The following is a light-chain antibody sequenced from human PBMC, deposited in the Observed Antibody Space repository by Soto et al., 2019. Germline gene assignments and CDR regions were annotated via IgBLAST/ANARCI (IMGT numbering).Light chain of an antibody. Sequence: DIELTQSPATLSLSPGDRATLSCRASQSVSSSLAWYQQKHCQAPRLLISDTYNRATGIPARFSGSGSGTDFTLTISSLEPEDFAVYYCQHNGSSPRWTCGQGTKVDIK. CDR2: DTY. J-gene: IGKJ1*01. V-gene: IGKV3-11*01. CDR1: QSVSSS. CDR3: QHNGSSPRWT.